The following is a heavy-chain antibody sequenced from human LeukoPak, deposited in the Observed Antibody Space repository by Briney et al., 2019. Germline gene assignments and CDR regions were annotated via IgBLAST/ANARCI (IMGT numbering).Heavy chain of an antibody. CDR3: ARGLSQRPTRVWGSGSYYPNNWFDP. D-gene: IGHD3-10*01. J-gene: IGHJ5*02. V-gene: IGHV4-39*01. CDR1: GVSISSSYSY. Sequence: SETLSLTCTVSGVSISSSYSYWGWIRQPPGMGLEWLGSIYYTGNTYYNASLKSQVSISIDTSENQFSLKLTSVTAADTAVYYCARGLSQRPTRVWGSGSYYPNNWFDPWGQGTLITVSS. CDR2: IYYTGNT.